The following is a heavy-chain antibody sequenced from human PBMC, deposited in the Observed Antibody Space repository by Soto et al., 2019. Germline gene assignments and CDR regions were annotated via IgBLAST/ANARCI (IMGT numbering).Heavy chain of an antibody. J-gene: IGHJ3*02. Sequence: GGSLRLSCAASGFTFSSYAMHCVRQAPGKGLEWVAVISYDGSNKYYADSVKGRFTISRDNSKNTLYLQMNSLRAEDTAVYYCARPGYGYGYPDAFDIWGQGTMVTVSS. CDR2: ISYDGSNK. D-gene: IGHD5-18*01. V-gene: IGHV3-30-3*01. CDR1: GFTFSSYA. CDR3: ARPGYGYGYPDAFDI.